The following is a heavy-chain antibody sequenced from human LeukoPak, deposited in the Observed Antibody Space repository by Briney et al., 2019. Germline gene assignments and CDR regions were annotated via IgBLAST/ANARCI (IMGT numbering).Heavy chain of an antibody. CDR2: INHSGST. V-gene: IGHV4-34*01. D-gene: IGHD2-15*01. J-gene: IGHJ4*02. CDR1: GGSFSGYY. Sequence: PSETLSLTCAVYGGSFSGYYWSWIRQPPGKGLEWIGEINHSGSTNYNPSLKSRVTISVDTSKNQFSLKLSSVTAADTAVYYCASIFREGYCSGGSCYSVAFDYWGQGTLVTVSS. CDR3: ASIFREGYCSGGSCYSVAFDY.